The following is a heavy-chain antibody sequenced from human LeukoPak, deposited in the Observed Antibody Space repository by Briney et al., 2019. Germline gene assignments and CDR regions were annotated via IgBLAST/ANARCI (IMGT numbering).Heavy chain of an antibody. CDR2: IDSSSSTI. CDR3: ARGGARSSSYYYYGMDV. Sequence: GGSLRLSCAASGFDFSTYSMHWVRRAPGRGLEWLSYIDSSSSTIYYADSVKGRFTISRDNAKNSLYLLMNSLRAEDTAVFYCARGGARSSSYYYYGMDVWGLGTTVTVSS. J-gene: IGHJ6*02. V-gene: IGHV3-48*01. D-gene: IGHD6-13*01. CDR1: GFDFSTYS.